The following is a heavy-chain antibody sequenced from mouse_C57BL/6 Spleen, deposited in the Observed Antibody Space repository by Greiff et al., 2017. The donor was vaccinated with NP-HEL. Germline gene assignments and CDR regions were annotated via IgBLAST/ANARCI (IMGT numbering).Heavy chain of an antibody. CDR3: ARVPPYDYDEGDWFAY. D-gene: IGHD2-4*01. CDR2: IYPRSGNT. J-gene: IGHJ3*01. Sequence: QVQLQQSGAELARPGASVKLSCKASGYTFTSYGISWVKQRTGQGLEWIGEIYPRSGNTYYNEKFKGKATLTADKSSSTAYMELRSLTSEDSAVYFCARVPPYDYDEGDWFAYWGQGTLVTVSA. V-gene: IGHV1-81*01. CDR1: GYTFTSYG.